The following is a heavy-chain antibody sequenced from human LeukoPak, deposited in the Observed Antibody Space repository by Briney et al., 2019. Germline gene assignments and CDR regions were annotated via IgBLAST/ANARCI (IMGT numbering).Heavy chain of an antibody. CDR3: ARGRAYCSSTSCYGGDWFDP. D-gene: IGHD2-2*01. Sequence: SVKVSCKASGGTFSSYAISWVRQAPGQGLEWMGGIIPIFGTANYAQKFQGRVTITADESTSTAYMELSSLGSEDTAVYYCARGRAYCSSTSCYGGDWFDPWGQGTRVTVSS. CDR1: GGTFSSYA. J-gene: IGHJ5*02. V-gene: IGHV1-69*13. CDR2: IIPIFGTA.